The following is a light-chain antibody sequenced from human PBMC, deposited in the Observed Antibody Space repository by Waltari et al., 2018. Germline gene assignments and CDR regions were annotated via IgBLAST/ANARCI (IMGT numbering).Light chain of an antibody. V-gene: IGKV3-11*01. J-gene: IGKJ1*01. Sequence: EIVLTQSPGTLSLSPGDRAPLPCRASQSVSNMLAWYQQKPGQDPRLLIYDTSNRATGIPARFSGSGSGTDFTLTISSLEPEDFAVYYCQQRSNWPTTFGQGTKVEI. CDR3: QQRSNWPTT. CDR2: DTS. CDR1: QSVSNM.